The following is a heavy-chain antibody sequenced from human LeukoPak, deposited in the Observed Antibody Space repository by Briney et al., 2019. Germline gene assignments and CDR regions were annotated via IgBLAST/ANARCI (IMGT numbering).Heavy chain of an antibody. CDR2: ISDCVGTT. Sequence: QPGGSLRLSCAASGFTFSYYAMSWVRQAPGKGLEGGSVISDCVGTTYYAVSVRGRFTISRDNSKNRLYLQMNSLRGEDTAVYYCAKAFQRGVLITSQDWGQGTQVTVSS. V-gene: IGHV3-23*01. CDR1: GFTFSYYA. J-gene: IGHJ4*02. D-gene: IGHD3-10*01. CDR3: AKAFQRGVLITSQD.